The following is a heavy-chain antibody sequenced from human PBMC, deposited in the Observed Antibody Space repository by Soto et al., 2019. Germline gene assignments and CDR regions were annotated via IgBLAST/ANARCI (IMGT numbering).Heavy chain of an antibody. V-gene: IGHV3-66*01. CDR2: IYSGGST. CDR3: AGDRAHRNFDY. J-gene: IGHJ4*02. Sequence: GGSLRLSCAASGFTVSSNYMSWGRQAPGKGLEWVSVIYSGGSTYYADSVKGRFTISRDNSKNTLYLQMNSLRAEDTAVYYCAGDRAHRNFDYWGQGTLVTVSS. CDR1: GFTVSSNY.